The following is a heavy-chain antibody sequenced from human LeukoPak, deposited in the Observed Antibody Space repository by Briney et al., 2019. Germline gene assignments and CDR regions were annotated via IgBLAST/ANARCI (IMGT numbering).Heavy chain of an antibody. CDR3: ARVGWIQLSLDY. J-gene: IGHJ4*02. CDR2: ITSSSSTM. Sequence: GGSLRLSCAASGFTFSSYSMNWVRQAPGKGLEWVSYITSSSSTMYYADSVKGRFTISRDNAKNSLYLQMNSLRAEDTAVYYCARVGWIQLSLDYWGQGTLVTVSS. CDR1: GFTFSSYS. D-gene: IGHD5-18*01. V-gene: IGHV3-48*01.